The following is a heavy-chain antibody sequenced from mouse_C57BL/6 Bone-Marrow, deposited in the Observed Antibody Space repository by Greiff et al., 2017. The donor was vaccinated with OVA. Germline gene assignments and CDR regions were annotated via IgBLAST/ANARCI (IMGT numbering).Heavy chain of an antibody. CDR1: GYTFTSYW. Sequence: QVQLQQSGAELVMPGASVKLSCKASGYTFTSYWMHWVKQRPGQGLEWIGEIDPSASYTNYNQKFKGKSTLTVDKSSSTAYMQLSSLTSEDSAVYYCAGTTVVARGYAMDYWGQGTSVTVSS. J-gene: IGHJ4*01. V-gene: IGHV1-69*01. CDR2: IDPSASYT. D-gene: IGHD1-1*01. CDR3: AGTTVVARGYAMDY.